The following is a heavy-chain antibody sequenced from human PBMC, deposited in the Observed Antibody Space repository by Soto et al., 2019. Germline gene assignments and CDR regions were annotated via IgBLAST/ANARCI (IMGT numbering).Heavy chain of an antibody. V-gene: IGHV4-30-2*01. D-gene: IGHD1-26*01. CDR1: GGSISSGGYS. Sequence: SETLSLTCAVSGGSISSGGYSWSWIRQPPGKGLEWIGYIYHSGSTYYNPSLKSRVTISVDRSKNQFSLKLSSVTAADTAVYYCARREIQGPLDYWGQGTLVTVSS. CDR3: ARREIQGPLDY. J-gene: IGHJ4*02. CDR2: IYHSGST.